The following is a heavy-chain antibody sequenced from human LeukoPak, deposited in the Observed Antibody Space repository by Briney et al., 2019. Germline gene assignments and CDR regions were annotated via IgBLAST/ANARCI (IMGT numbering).Heavy chain of an antibody. V-gene: IGHV4-39*07. D-gene: IGHD6-13*01. CDR1: GGSISSSSYY. Sequence: PSETLSLTCTVSGGSISSSSYYWGWIRQPPGKGLEWIGSIYYSGSTFYNPSLKSRVTISVDTSKNQFSLKLSSVTAADTAVYYCAREYYPRHISSSFHYYYMDVWGKGTTVTVSS. CDR3: AREYYPRHISSSFHYYYMDV. CDR2: IYYSGST. J-gene: IGHJ6*03.